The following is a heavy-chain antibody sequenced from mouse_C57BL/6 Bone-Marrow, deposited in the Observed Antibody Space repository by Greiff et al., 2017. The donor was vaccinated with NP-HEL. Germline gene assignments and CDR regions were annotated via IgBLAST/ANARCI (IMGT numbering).Heavy chain of an antibody. CDR2: IDPENGDT. V-gene: IGHV14-4*01. CDR3: TTEYYGSILGFAY. D-gene: IGHD1-1*01. CDR1: GFNIKDDY. J-gene: IGHJ3*01. Sequence: VQLKESGAELVRPGASVKLSCTASGFNIKDDYMHWVKQRPEQGLEWIGWIDPENGDTEYASKFQGKATITADTSSNTAYLQLSSLTSEDTAVYYCTTEYYGSILGFAYWGQGTLVTVSA.